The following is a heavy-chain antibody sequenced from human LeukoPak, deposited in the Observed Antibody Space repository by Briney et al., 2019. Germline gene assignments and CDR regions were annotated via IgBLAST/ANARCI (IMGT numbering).Heavy chain of an antibody. J-gene: IGHJ4*02. CDR1: GFTFSNHG. V-gene: IGHV3-30*18. Sequence: GGSLRLSCAGSGFTFSNHGMNWVRQAPGKGLEWVAVISYDGSNEYYADSVKGRFTISRDNSKNALYLQMNSLRAEDTAVYYCAKDHITIWTAFDYWGQGTLVTVSS. D-gene: IGHD1-1*01. CDR2: ISYDGSNE. CDR3: AKDHITIWTAFDY.